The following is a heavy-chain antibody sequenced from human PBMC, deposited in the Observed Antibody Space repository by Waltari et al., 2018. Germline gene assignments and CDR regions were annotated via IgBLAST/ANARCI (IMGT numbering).Heavy chain of an antibody. CDR2: ISPYTGNA. D-gene: IGHD3-22*01. CDR1: GYTFTNFG. J-gene: IGHJ4*02. V-gene: IGHV1-18*01. CDR3: ARGGGPRTVVALTFDL. Sequence: QVQLVQSGGEMKKPGASVKVSCKTSGYTFTNFGINWVRQAPGQGLEWMGWISPYTGNADFNQKFQGRVSMTTSTSPKTAYMELRSLGSDYTAVYYCARGGGPRTVVALTFDLWGQGTLVTVSS.